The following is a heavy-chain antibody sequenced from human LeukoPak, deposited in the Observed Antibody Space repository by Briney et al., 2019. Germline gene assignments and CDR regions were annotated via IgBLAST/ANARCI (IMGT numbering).Heavy chain of an antibody. CDR3: AREGVDYYDSSGYYFPGAFDY. Sequence: ASVKVPCKASGYTFTGYYMHWVRQAPGQGLEWMGWINPNSGGTNYAQKFQGRVTMTRDTSISTAYMELSRLRSDDTAVYYCAREGVDYYDSSGYYFPGAFDYWGQGTLVTVSS. D-gene: IGHD3-22*01. CDR1: GYTFTGYY. J-gene: IGHJ4*02. CDR2: INPNSGGT. V-gene: IGHV1-2*02.